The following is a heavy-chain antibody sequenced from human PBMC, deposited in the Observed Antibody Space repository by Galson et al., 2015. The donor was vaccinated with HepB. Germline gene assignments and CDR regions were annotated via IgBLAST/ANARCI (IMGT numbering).Heavy chain of an antibody. CDR3: AREACSSTTCYGYFDP. V-gene: IGHV3-7*01. D-gene: IGHD2-2*01. Sequence: LSCAASGSTLSNYWMSWVRQAPGKGLEWVANIKQDGSEKYYVDSVKGRFTISRDNAKNSLYLRVNSLRAEDTAVYYCAREACSSTTCYGYFDPWGQGALVTVSS. CDR2: IKQDGSEK. CDR1: GSTLSNYW. J-gene: IGHJ5*02.